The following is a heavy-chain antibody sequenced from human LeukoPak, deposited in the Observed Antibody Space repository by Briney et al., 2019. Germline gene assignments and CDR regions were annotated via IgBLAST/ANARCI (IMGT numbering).Heavy chain of an antibody. CDR2: ISYDGSNK. CDR3: AKDPGYCGGDCYSAYYYYYYGMDV. D-gene: IGHD2-21*02. V-gene: IGHV3-30*18. CDR1: GFTFSSYG. J-gene: IGHJ6*02. Sequence: GGSLRLSCAASGFTFSSYGMHWVRQAPGKGLEWVAVISYDGSNKYYADSVKGRFTISRDNSKNTLYLQMNGLRAEDTAVYYCAKDPGYCGGDCYSAYYYYYYGMDVWGQGTTVTVSS.